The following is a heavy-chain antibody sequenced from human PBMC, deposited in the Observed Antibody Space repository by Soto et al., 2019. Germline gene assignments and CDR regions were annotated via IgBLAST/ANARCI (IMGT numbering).Heavy chain of an antibody. CDR2: IYYSGNN. J-gene: IGHJ3*02. Sequence: QVQLQESGPGLVKPSQTLSLTCTVSGGSITSGDNYWSWIRQPPGKGLEWIGYIYYSGNNYYNPSLQSRLTISVDTSKNQFSLELNSVTAADTAVYYCARARRVVVTATDAFDIWGPGTMVTVSS. V-gene: IGHV4-30-4*01. CDR1: GGSITSGDNY. D-gene: IGHD2-21*02. CDR3: ARARRVVVTATDAFDI.